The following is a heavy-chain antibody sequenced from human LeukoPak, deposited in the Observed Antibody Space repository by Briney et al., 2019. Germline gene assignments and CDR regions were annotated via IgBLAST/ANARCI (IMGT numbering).Heavy chain of an antibody. D-gene: IGHD5-18*01. Sequence: SVKVPCKASGGTFSSYAISWVRQAPGQGLEWMGGIIPIFGTANYAQKFQGRVTITADESTSTAYMELSSLRSEDTAVYYCARVSDTAMVTPGYYYYYGMDVWGQGTTVTVSS. CDR3: ARVSDTAMVTPGYYYYYGMDV. CDR2: IIPIFGTA. J-gene: IGHJ6*02. CDR1: GGTFSSYA. V-gene: IGHV1-69*01.